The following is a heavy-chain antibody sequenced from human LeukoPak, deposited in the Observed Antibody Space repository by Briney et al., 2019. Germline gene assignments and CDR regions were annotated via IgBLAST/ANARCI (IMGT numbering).Heavy chain of an antibody. CDR1: GCSISSGYY. V-gene: IGHV4-38-2*02. J-gene: IGHJ4*02. CDR3: ARARMDGSGSFPYYFDY. Sequence: SETLPLTCIVSGCSISSGYYWGWIRRPPGKGLEWIGIIHHSGSTHYNPSLKSRVTISQDTSKDQFSLKLTSVTAADTAVHFCARARMDGSGSFPYYFDYWGQGSLVTVSS. D-gene: IGHD3-10*01. CDR2: IHHSGST.